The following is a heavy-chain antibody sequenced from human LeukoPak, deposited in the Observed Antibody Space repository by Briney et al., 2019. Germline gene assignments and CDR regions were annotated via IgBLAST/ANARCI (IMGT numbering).Heavy chain of an antibody. CDR2: IRNDGSNK. Sequence: GRSLRPSCAASGFTFSSYGMHWVRQAPGGGLEWVAFIRNDGSNKYYADSVKGRFTISRDNSKNTLYLQMNSLRAEDTAVYYCAKDGPLYDDSSGYYPLVPRDYYYGVDVWGQGTTVTVSS. J-gene: IGHJ6*02. V-gene: IGHV3-30*02. D-gene: IGHD3-22*01. CDR1: GFTFSSYG. CDR3: AKDGPLYDDSSGYYPLVPRDYYYGVDV.